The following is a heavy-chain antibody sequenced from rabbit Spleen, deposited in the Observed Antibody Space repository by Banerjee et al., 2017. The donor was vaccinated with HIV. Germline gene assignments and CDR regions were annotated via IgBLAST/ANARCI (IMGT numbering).Heavy chain of an antibody. J-gene: IGHJ6*01. CDR3: ARRPAMTLVVNL. V-gene: IGHV1S45*01. CDR2: IYGGHSAFT. CDR1: AFSFTSTYY. Sequence: QQQLVESGGGLVQPEESLTLTCTASAFSFTSTYYMCWVRQAPGKGLEWIGCIYGGHSAFTYYASWAKGRLTISKTSSTTVTLRMTSLTAADTATYFCARRPAMTLVVNLWGPGTLVTVS. D-gene: IGHD2-1*01.